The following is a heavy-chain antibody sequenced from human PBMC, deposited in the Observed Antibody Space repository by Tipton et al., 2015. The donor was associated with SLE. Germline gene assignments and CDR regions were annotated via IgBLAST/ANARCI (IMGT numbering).Heavy chain of an antibody. D-gene: IGHD1-7*01. J-gene: IGHJ6*04. V-gene: IGHV4-59*12. Sequence: TLSLTCTVSGGSIRNYYWSWMRQPPGKGLEWIGQMYHSGSTNYNPSLKSRVTISVDTSKDQFSLRLTSVTAADTAVYYCARATDWNLSPDVWGKGTTVTVSS. CDR3: ARATDWNLSPDV. CDR2: MYHSGST. CDR1: GGSIRNYY.